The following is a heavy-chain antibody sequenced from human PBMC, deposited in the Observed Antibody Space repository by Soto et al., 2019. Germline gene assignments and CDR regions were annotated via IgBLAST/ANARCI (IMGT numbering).Heavy chain of an antibody. CDR3: ARGPTDYYDNSGDYFLDY. Sequence: QVQLVQSGAEVKKPGASVKVSCKASGYTFTTYGMSWVRQAPAQGLDWMGWISTYNGNTKDAERLQGRVTMTTDTTTSTAYMELRSLSSDDTAVYYCARGPTDYYDNSGDYFLDYWGQGTLVTVSS. CDR2: ISTYNGNT. CDR1: GYTFTTYG. J-gene: IGHJ4*02. V-gene: IGHV1-18*01. D-gene: IGHD3-22*01.